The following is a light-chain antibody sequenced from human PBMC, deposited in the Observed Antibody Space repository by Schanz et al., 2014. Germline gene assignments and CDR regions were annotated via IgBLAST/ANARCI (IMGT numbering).Light chain of an antibody. Sequence: EIVMTQSPATLSVSPGERATLSCRASQSVSSNLAWYQQKPGQAPRLLIYETSNRATGIPARFSGSGSGTEFTLTISSLQPEDLAVYYCQQRSNWRWTFGQGTKVEIK. CDR2: ETS. CDR3: QQRSNWRWT. V-gene: IGKV3D-15*01. J-gene: IGKJ1*01. CDR1: QSVSSN.